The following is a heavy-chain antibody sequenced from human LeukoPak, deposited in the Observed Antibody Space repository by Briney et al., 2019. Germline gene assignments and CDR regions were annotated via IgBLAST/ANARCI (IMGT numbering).Heavy chain of an antibody. CDR1: GYSISSGYY. CDR3: ARRVFPDYFDY. V-gene: IGHV4-38-2*01. D-gene: IGHD6-13*01. J-gene: IGHJ4*02. Sequence: SQTLSLTCAVSGYSISSGYYWGWIRQPPGKGLEWIGSIYHSGSTYYNPSLKSRVTISVDTSKNQFSLKLSSVTAADTAVYYCARRVFPDYFDYWGQGTPVTVSS. CDR2: IYHSGST.